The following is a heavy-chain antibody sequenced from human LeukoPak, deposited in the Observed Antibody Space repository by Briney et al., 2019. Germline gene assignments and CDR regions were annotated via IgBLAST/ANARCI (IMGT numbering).Heavy chain of an antibody. V-gene: IGHV3-30*18. CDR1: GFTFSSYG. J-gene: IGHJ5*02. D-gene: IGHD4-17*01. CDR3: AKAHTVTTLYWFDP. Sequence: GGSQRLSCAASGFTFSSYGMHWVRQAPGKGLEWVAVISYDGSNQYYADSVKGRFTISRDNSKSTLYLQMNSLRGADTAVYYCAKAHTVTTLYWFDPWGQGTLVTVSS. CDR2: ISYDGSNQ.